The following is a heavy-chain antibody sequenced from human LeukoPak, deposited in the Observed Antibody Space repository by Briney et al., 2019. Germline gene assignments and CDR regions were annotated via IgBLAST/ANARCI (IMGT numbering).Heavy chain of an antibody. CDR1: GFIFYNYA. CDR2: ISGSGGST. Sequence: GGSLRLSCAASGFIFYNYAMSWVRQPPGKGLGWVSGISGSGGSTYYAASVKGRFTISRDDSTLYLQINSLRAEDTAIYYCAKRGVQQWLVDWYFDYWGQGTLVTVSS. CDR3: AKRGVQQWLVDWYFDY. V-gene: IGHV3-23*01. J-gene: IGHJ4*02. D-gene: IGHD6-19*01.